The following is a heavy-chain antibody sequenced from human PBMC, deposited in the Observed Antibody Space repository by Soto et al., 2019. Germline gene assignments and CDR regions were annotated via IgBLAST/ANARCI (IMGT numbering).Heavy chain of an antibody. CDR3: AREDSIIIPAVSDF. Sequence: GGSLRLSCTVSGFAFNNYGINWVRQALGKGLEWVSSISKSDYTYYSDSVKGRFTISRDNAKNSVSLQMNTLRVEDTAVYYCAREDSIIIPAVSDFWGQGTLVTVSS. CDR2: ISKSDYT. CDR1: GFAFNNYG. D-gene: IGHD2-2*01. V-gene: IGHV3-21*01. J-gene: IGHJ4*02.